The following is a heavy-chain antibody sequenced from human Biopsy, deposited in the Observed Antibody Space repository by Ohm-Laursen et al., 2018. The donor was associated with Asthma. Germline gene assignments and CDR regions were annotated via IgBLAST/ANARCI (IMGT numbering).Heavy chain of an antibody. CDR2: VNTGNGNT. V-gene: IGHV1-3*04. Sequence: ASVKVSCKASGYNFISFAIHWVRQAPGQRLEWMGWVNTGNGNTKHSQKFQGRVTITRDTSASTAYMELRSLRSEDTAMYYCARTYYDFLTGQVKDVFGVWGQGTMVTVSS. CDR3: ARTYYDFLTGQVKDVFGV. CDR1: GYNFISFA. D-gene: IGHD3-9*01. J-gene: IGHJ3*01.